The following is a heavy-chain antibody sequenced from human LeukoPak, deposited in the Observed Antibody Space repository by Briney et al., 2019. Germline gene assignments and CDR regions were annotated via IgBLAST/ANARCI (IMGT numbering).Heavy chain of an antibody. Sequence: GGSLRLSCAASGFTFSSYGMSWVRQAPGKGLEWVSYISRGGSTTYYADSVKGRFTISRDNAKNSLYLQMNSLRAEDTAVYYCVRGVSISSSWYNDIWGQGTMVTVSS. V-gene: IGHV3-48*04. CDR3: VRGVSISSSWYNDI. CDR2: ISRGGSTT. J-gene: IGHJ3*02. D-gene: IGHD6-13*01. CDR1: GFTFSSYG.